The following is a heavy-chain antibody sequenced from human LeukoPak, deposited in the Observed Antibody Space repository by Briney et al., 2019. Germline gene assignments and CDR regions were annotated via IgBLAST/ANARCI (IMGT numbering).Heavy chain of an antibody. CDR1: GFTFTNFW. Sequence: PGGSLRLSCAAPGFTFTNFWMNWLRQAPGKGLEWVANIKQDGGAKNYVDSVKGRFTISRDNAKNSLYLQMNNLRVEDTAVYYCARERVTTTSFDYWGQGVLVTVSS. J-gene: IGHJ4*02. CDR2: IKQDGGAK. CDR3: ARERVTTTSFDY. D-gene: IGHD2/OR15-2a*01. V-gene: IGHV3-7*01.